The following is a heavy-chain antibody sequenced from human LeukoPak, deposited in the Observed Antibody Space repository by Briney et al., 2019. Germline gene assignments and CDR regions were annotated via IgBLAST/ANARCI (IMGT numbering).Heavy chain of an antibody. D-gene: IGHD2-2*01. V-gene: IGHV1-69*01. CDR3: ARGGFIVPAAPGYFDY. Sequence: SVKVSCKASGGTFSSYAISWVRQAPEQGLEWMGGIIPIFGTANYAQKFQGRVTITADESTSTAYMELSSLRSEDTAVYYCARGGFIVPAAPGYFDYWGQGTLVTVSS. CDR1: GGTFSSYA. J-gene: IGHJ4*02. CDR2: IIPIFGTA.